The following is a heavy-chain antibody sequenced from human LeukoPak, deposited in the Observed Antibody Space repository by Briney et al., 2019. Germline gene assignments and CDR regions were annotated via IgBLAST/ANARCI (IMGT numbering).Heavy chain of an antibody. CDR3: ARDSTASSTWYFDL. J-gene: IGHJ2*01. CDR2: MYITGNT. V-gene: IGHV4-4*07. CDR1: GDSISSYY. Sequence: PSETLSLTCTVSGDSISSYYWSWIRQPAGKGLEWIGRMYITGNTNYNPSLKSRVTMSLDTSKNHFSLKLSSVTAADTAVYYCARDSTASSTWYFDLWGRGTLVTVSS. D-gene: IGHD2-21*02.